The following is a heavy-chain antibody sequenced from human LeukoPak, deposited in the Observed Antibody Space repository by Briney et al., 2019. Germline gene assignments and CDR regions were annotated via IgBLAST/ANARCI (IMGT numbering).Heavy chain of an antibody. CDR1: GGSITNSDYF. V-gene: IGHV4-39*01. CDR2: VDYSGRP. D-gene: IGHD3-10*01. CDR3: ARLDASLAHLSGSFPDY. J-gene: IGHJ4*02. Sequence: PSETLSLICTVSGGSITNSDYFWGWIRQPPGKGLEWMGNVDYSGRPHRNPSLMGRVTINADRSRNQFSLNLSSVTAADTAIYFCARLDASLAHLSGSFPDYWGQGALVTVSS.